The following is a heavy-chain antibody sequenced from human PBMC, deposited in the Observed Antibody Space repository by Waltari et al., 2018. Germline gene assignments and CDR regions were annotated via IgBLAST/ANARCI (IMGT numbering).Heavy chain of an antibody. CDR2: ISGSGGST. CDR3: AKDRYYDFWSGRLKRRPRLGMDV. D-gene: IGHD3-3*01. CDR1: GGSFSGYY. J-gene: IGHJ6*02. V-gene: IGHV3-23*01. Sequence: VQLQQWGAGLLKPSETLSLTCAVYGGSFSGYYWSWIRQPPGKGLEWVSAISGSGGSTYYADSVKGRFTISRDNSKNTLYLQMNSLRAEDTAVYYCAKDRYYDFWSGRLKRRPRLGMDVWGQGTTVTVSS.